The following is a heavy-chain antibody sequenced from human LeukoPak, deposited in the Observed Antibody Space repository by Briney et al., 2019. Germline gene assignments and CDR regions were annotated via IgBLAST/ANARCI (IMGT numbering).Heavy chain of an antibody. D-gene: IGHD3-3*01. CDR2: INHSGST. CDR1: GGSFSGYY. J-gene: IGHJ6*03. Sequence: KPSETLSLTCAVYGGSFSGYYWSWIRQPPGKGLEWIGEINHSGSTNYNPSLKSRVTISVDTSKNQFSLKLSSVTAADTAVYYCARRYYDFWSGDYYYYYYMDVWGKGTTVTVSS. CDR3: ARRYYDFWSGDYYYYYYMDV. V-gene: IGHV4-34*01.